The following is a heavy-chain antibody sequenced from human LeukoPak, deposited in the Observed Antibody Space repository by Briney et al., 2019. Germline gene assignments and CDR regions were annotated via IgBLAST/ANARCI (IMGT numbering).Heavy chain of an antibody. Sequence: GGSLRLSCAAAGFPVSSNYMSWVRQAPGKGLEWVSVIYSGGSTYYADSVKGRFTISRDNSKNTLYLQMNSLRAEDTAIYYCARDERLLSFLKWGQGTLVTVSS. V-gene: IGHV3-53*01. J-gene: IGHJ4*02. D-gene: IGHD3-3*01. CDR1: GFPVSSNY. CDR3: ARDERLLSFLK. CDR2: IYSGGST.